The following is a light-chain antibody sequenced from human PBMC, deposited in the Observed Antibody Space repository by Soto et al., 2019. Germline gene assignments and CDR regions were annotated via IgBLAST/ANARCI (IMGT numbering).Light chain of an antibody. V-gene: IGLV1-40*01. CDR1: SSNIGAGYD. J-gene: IGLJ1*01. CDR2: GNS. Sequence: VLTQPPSVSGAPGQRVTISCTGISSNIGAGYDVHWYQQLPGTAPKLLIYGNSNRPSGVPDRFSGSKSGTSASLAITGLQSEDEADYYCQSYDSSLSGSYVFGTGTKDTVL. CDR3: QSYDSSLSGSYV.